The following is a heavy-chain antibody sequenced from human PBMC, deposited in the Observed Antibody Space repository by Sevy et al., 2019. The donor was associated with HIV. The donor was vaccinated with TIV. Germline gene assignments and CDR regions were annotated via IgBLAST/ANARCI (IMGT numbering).Heavy chain of an antibody. V-gene: IGHV1-69*13. CDR2: IIPIFGTA. CDR3: AGGGDSGYDYPTLFDY. J-gene: IGHJ4*02. D-gene: IGHD5-12*01. Sequence: ASVKVSCKASGGTFSSYAISWVRQAPGQGLEWMGGIIPIFGTANYAQKFQGGVTITAEESTSTAYMELGSLGSEDTAVYYCAGGGDSGYDYPTLFDYWGQGTLVTVSS. CDR1: GGTFSSYA.